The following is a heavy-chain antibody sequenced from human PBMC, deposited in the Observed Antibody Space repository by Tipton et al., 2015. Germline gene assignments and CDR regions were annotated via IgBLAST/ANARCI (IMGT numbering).Heavy chain of an antibody. V-gene: IGHV4-59*01. D-gene: IGHD6-19*01. Sequence: TLSLTCTVSGSSFTPYYWSWIRQPPGKGLEWIGYVYYTGRTNYNPSLKSRVSISLDTSQSQFSLELTSVTAADTAMHYCARVESTGWYCDYWGQGTLVTVSS. CDR1: GSSFTPYY. J-gene: IGHJ4*02. CDR2: VYYTGRT. CDR3: ARVESTGWYCDY.